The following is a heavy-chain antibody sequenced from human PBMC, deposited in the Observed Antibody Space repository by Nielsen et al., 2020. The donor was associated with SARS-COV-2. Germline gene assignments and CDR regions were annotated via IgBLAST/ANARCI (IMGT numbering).Heavy chain of an antibody. Sequence: SETLSLTCAVYGGSFSGYYWSWIRQPPGKGLEWIGEINHSGSTNYNPSLKSRVTISVDTSKNQFSLKLSSVTAADTAVYYCARGGDYSNSPGWFDPWGQGTLVTVSS. CDR1: GGSFSGYY. D-gene: IGHD4-11*01. CDR2: INHSGST. J-gene: IGHJ5*02. V-gene: IGHV4-34*01. CDR3: ARGGDYSNSPGWFDP.